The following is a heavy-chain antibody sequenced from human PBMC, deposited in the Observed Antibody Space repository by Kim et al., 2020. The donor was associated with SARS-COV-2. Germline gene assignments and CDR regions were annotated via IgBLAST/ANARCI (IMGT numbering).Heavy chain of an antibody. CDR2: IKDDGSAK. D-gene: IGHD1-7*01. CDR3: APINWNYPKGGDY. Sequence: GGSLRLSCATSGFTFSGYWMSWVRQAPGKGLEWVAAIKDDGSAKYYVDSVQGRFTISRDNAKNSVYLEMNSLRAEDTAVYYCAPINWNYPKGGDYWGQGALVTVSS. V-gene: IGHV3-7*01. CDR1: GFTFSGYW. J-gene: IGHJ4*02.